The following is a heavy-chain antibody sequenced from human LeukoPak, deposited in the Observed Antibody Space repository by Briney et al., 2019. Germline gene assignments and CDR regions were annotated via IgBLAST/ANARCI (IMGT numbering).Heavy chain of an antibody. CDR1: GYTFTGYY. D-gene: IGHD5-18*01. V-gene: IGHV1-2*02. J-gene: IGHJ4*02. Sequence: GASVKVSCKASGYTFTGYYMHWVRQAPGQGLEWMGWINPNSGGTNYAQKFQGRVTMTRDTSISTAYMELSRLRSDDTAVYYCARVARRGYSYGPTGFDYWGQGTLVTVSS. CDR2: INPNSGGT. CDR3: ARVARRGYSYGPTGFDY.